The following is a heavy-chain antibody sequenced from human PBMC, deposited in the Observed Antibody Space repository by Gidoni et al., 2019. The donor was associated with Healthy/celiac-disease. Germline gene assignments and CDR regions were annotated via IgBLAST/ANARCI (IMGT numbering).Heavy chain of an antibody. Sequence: EVQLVESGGGLVQPGGSLRLSCAASGFTFSSYSMNWVRQAPGKGLEWVSYISSSSSTIYYADSVKGRFTISRDNAKNSLYLQMNSLRAEDTAVYYCARCCEQQLVRGPYYFDYWGQGTLVTVSS. D-gene: IGHD6-13*01. CDR2: ISSSSSTI. CDR1: GFTFSSYS. CDR3: ARCCEQQLVRGPYYFDY. V-gene: IGHV3-48*01. J-gene: IGHJ4*02.